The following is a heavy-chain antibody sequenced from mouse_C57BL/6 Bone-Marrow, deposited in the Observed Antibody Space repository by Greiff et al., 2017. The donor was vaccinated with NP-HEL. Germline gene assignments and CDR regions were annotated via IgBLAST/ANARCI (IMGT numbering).Heavy chain of an antibody. CDR2: INYDGSST. V-gene: IGHV5-16*01. D-gene: IGHD2-4*01. CDR1: GFTFSDYY. CDR3: ASDRGYDYLYWYFDV. Sequence: EVKLMESEGGLVQPGSSMKLSCTASGFTFSDYYMAWVRQVPEKGLEWVANINYDGSSTYYLDSLKSRFIISRDNAKNILYLQMCSLKSEDTATYYGASDRGYDYLYWYFDVWGTGTTVTVSS. J-gene: IGHJ1*03.